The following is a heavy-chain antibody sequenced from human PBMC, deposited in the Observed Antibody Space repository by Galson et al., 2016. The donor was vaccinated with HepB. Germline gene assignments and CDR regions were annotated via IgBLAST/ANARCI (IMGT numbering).Heavy chain of an antibody. CDR2: VIPVFGTT. CDR1: GGTFSYFS. V-gene: IGHV1-69*13. J-gene: IGHJ4*02. CDR3: ARVRPYGEEDY. Sequence: SVKVSCKASGGTFSYFSIIWVRQAPGQGLEWMGGVIPVFGTTTYAQNFQGRVTITADESTSTAYMELSSLRSEDTAVYYCARVRPYGEEDYWGQGTLVTVSS. D-gene: IGHD4-17*01.